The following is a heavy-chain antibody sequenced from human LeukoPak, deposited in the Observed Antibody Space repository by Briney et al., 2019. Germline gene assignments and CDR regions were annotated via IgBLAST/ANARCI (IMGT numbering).Heavy chain of an antibody. D-gene: IGHD3-22*01. J-gene: IGHJ4*02. V-gene: IGHV3-30*02. Sequence: GGSLRLSCAASGFTFSSYGMHWVRQAPGKGLEWVAFIRYDGSNKYYADSVKGRFTISRDNAKNSLYLQMNSLRAEDTAVYYCARDLSRYYDSSGYDYWGQGTLVTVSS. CDR3: ARDLSRYYDSSGYDY. CDR1: GFTFSSYG. CDR2: IRYDGSNK.